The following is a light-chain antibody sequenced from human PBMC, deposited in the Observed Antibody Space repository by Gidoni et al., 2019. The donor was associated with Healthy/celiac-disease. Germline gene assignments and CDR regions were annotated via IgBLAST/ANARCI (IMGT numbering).Light chain of an antibody. V-gene: IGKV3-11*01. J-gene: IGKJ1*01. CDR3: QQRSNWPT. CDR2: DAS. Sequence: EIVLTQSPATLSLSPGERATLPCRASQSVSSYLAWSQQKPGQAPRLLIYDASNRATGIPARFSGSGSGTDFTLTISSLEPEDFAVYYCQQRSNWPTFGQGTKVEIK. CDR1: QSVSSY.